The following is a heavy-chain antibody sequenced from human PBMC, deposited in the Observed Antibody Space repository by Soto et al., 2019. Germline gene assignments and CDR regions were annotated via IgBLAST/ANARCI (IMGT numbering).Heavy chain of an antibody. V-gene: IGHV1-3*01. CDR3: ARVAAAEVRKRVYFDY. Sequence: EASVKVSCKASGYTFTSYAMHWVRQAPGQRLEWMGWINAGNGNTKYSQKFQGRVTITRDTSASTAYMELSSLRSEDTAVYYCARVAAAEVRKRVYFDYWGQGTLVTVSS. J-gene: IGHJ4*02. CDR1: GYTFTSYA. D-gene: IGHD6-13*01. CDR2: INAGNGNT.